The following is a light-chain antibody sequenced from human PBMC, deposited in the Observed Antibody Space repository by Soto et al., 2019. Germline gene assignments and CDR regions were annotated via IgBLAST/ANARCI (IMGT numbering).Light chain of an antibody. CDR3: NSDSGSSNFVV. V-gene: IGLV2-8*01. J-gene: IGLJ2*01. CDR1: SSDVGYYNS. Sequence: QSVLTQPPSASGSPGQSVTISCTGTSSDVGYYNSVSWYQQHPGKAPKLMIFEVNQRPSGVPDRFSGSKSGNTASLTVSGLQAEDEATYYCNSDSGSSNFVVFGGGTKLTVL. CDR2: EVN.